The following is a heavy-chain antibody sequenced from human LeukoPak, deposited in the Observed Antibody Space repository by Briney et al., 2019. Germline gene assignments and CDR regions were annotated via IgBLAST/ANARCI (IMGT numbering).Heavy chain of an antibody. Sequence: ASVKVSCKVSGYTLTELSMHWVRQAPGKGLEWMGGFDPEDGETIYAQKFQGRVTMTEDTSTDTAYMELSSLRSEDTAVYYCATSCSGSSCYSFGYWGQGTLVTVSS. J-gene: IGHJ4*02. CDR3: ATSCSGSSCYSFGY. CDR2: FDPEDGET. V-gene: IGHV1-24*01. D-gene: IGHD2-15*01. CDR1: GYTLTELS.